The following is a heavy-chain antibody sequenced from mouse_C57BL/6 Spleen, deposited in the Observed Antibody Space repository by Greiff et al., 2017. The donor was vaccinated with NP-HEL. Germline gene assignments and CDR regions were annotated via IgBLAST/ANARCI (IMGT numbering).Heavy chain of an antibody. CDR1: GFNIKDDY. Sequence: EVQLQQSGAELVRPGASVKLSCTASGFNIKDDYMHWVKQRPEQGLEWIGWIDPENGDTEYASKFQGKATITADTSSNTAYLQLSSLTSEDTAVYYSTSYSSSYSYYAMDYWGQGTSVTVSS. CDR3: TSYSSSYSYYAMDY. V-gene: IGHV14-4*01. D-gene: IGHD1-1*01. J-gene: IGHJ4*01. CDR2: IDPENGDT.